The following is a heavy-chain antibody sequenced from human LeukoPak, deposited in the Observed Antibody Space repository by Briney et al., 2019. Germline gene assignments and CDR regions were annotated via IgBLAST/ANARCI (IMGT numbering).Heavy chain of an antibody. CDR3: ATYCSSTSCPPNY. V-gene: IGHV1-2*06. CDR1: GYTFTGYY. D-gene: IGHD2-2*01. Sequence: ASVKVSCKASGYTFTGYYMHWVRQAPGQGLEWMGRINPNSGGTNYAQKFQGRVTMTRDTSISTAYMELSRLRSDDTAVYYCATYCSSTSCPPNYWGQGTLVTVSS. CDR2: INPNSGGT. J-gene: IGHJ4*02.